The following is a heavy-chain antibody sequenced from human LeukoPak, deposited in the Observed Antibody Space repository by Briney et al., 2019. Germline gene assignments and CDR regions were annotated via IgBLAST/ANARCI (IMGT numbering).Heavy chain of an antibody. J-gene: IGHJ4*02. D-gene: IGHD5-12*01. CDR3: ARPRGGGYDTFDY. CDR1: GGSISSSSYY. Sequence: PSETLSLTCTVSGGSISSSSYYWGWIRQPPGKGLEWIGSIYYSGSTYYNPSLKSRVTISVDTSKNQFSLKLSSVTAADTAVYYCARPRGGGYDTFDYWGQGTLVTVSS. V-gene: IGHV4-39*01. CDR2: IYYSGST.